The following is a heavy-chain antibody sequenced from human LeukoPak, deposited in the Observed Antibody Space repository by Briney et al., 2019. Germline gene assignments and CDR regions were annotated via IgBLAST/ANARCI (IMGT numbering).Heavy chain of an antibody. J-gene: IGHJ3*02. Sequence: ASVKVSCKASGYTFTGYYMHWVRQAPGQGLEWMGWINPNSGGTNYAQKFQGRVTMTRDTSISTAYMELSRLRSDDTAVYYCARDRQLWLRGAFDIWGQGTMVTVSS. CDR2: INPNSGGT. CDR1: GYTFTGYY. V-gene: IGHV1-2*02. CDR3: ARDRQLWLRGAFDI. D-gene: IGHD5-18*01.